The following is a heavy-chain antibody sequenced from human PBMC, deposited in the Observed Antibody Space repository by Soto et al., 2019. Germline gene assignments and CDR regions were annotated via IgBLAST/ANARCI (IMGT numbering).Heavy chain of an antibody. CDR2: TSYDGSDK. D-gene: IGHD3-16*01. CDR3: ARWGTTGGLDV. V-gene: IGHV3-30*19. Sequence: QVQLVESGGGVVQPGTPLRVSCVGSGFTFRSYVIHWVRQAPGKGLEWVALTSYDGSDKYYGDSVRGRFTISRDNSRNTVDLQMDILRLEDTALYYCARWGTTGGLDVWGQGTLVSV. CDR1: GFTFRSYV. J-gene: IGHJ1*01.